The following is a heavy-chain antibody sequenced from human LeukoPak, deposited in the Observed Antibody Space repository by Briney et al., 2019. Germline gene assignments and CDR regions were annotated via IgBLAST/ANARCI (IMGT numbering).Heavy chain of an antibody. D-gene: IGHD1-26*01. V-gene: IGHV1-46*01. CDR3: ARVQVPEWELLAHYFDY. J-gene: IGHJ4*02. CDR2: INPSGGST. CDR1: GYTFTSYY. Sequence: ASVKVSCKASGYTFTSYYMHWVRQAPGQGLEWMGIINPSGGSTSYAQKFQGRVTMTRDTSTSTVYMELSSLRSDDTAVYYCARVQVPEWELLAHYFDYWGQGTLVTVSS.